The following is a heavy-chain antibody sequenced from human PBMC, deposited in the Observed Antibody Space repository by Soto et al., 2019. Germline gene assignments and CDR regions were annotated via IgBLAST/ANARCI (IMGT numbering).Heavy chain of an antibody. CDR2: IIPIFGTA. J-gene: IGHJ5*02. D-gene: IGHD2-2*01. V-gene: IGHV1-69*13. Sequence: GASVKVSCKASGGSFSSYGISWVRQAPGQGLEWMGGIIPIFGTANYAQKFQGRVTITADESTSTAYMELSSLRSEDTAVYYCARVPRYCFSSNCYGWFDPWGQGTLVTVSS. CDR3: ARVPRYCFSSNCYGWFDP. CDR1: GGSFSSYG.